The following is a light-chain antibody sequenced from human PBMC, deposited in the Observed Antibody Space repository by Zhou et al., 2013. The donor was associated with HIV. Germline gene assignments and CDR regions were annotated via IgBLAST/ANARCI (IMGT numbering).Light chain of an antibody. V-gene: IGKV1-8*01. CDR3: QQSYSTLYT. CDR1: QDVSSH. Sequence: AIRMTQSPSSLSASTGDRVTITCRASQDVSSHLAWYQQKPGKAPKLLIYAASSLQSGVPSRFSGSGSGTDFTLTISSLQPEDFATYYCQQSYSTLYTFGQGTKLEIK. CDR2: AAS. J-gene: IGKJ2*01.